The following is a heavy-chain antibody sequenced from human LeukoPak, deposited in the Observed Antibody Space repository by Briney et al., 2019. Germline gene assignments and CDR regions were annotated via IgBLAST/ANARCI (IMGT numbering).Heavy chain of an antibody. CDR3: ARGDSRLVVVPAAKGAIDY. Sequence: ASVKVSCKASGYTFTGYYMHWVRQAPGQGLEWMGWINPNSGGTNYAQKFQGRVTMTRDTSISTAYMELSRLRSDDTAVYYCARGDSRLVVVPAAKGAIDYWGQGTLVTVSS. J-gene: IGHJ4*02. V-gene: IGHV1-2*02. CDR1: GYTFTGYY. CDR2: INPNSGGT. D-gene: IGHD2-2*01.